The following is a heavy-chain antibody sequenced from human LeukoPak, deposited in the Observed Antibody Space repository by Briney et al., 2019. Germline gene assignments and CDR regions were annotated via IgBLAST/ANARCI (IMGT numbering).Heavy chain of an antibody. CDR3: AKDWVGGSSSWYDFDY. Sequence: PGGSLRLSCAASGFTFSSYAMSWVRQAPGKGLEWVSAISGSGGSTYYADSVKGRFTISRDNSKNTLYLQMNSLRAEDTAVYYCAKDWVGGSSSWYDFDYWGQGTLVTVSS. CDR2: ISGSGGST. D-gene: IGHD6-13*01. V-gene: IGHV3-23*01. J-gene: IGHJ4*02. CDR1: GFTFSSYA.